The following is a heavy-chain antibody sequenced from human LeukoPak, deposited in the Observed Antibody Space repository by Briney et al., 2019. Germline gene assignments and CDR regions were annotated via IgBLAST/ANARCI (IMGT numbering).Heavy chain of an antibody. V-gene: IGHV4-34*01. CDR1: GGSFSGYY. CDR2: INHSGST. CDR3: ERQKGSNWPCDY. Sequence: SETLSLTCAVYGGSFSGYYWSWIRQPPGKGLEWIGEINHSGSTNYNTSLKSRVTISVDTSKNQFSLRLNSVTAADTAVYYCERQKGSNWPCDYWGQGTLVNVSS. D-gene: IGHD6-13*01. J-gene: IGHJ4*02.